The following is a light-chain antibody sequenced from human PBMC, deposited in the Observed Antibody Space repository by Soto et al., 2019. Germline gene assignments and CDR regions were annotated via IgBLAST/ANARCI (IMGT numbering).Light chain of an antibody. CDR3: GTWDGSRNWV. CDR1: SSNIGNND. Sequence: QSVLTQSPSVSAAPGQKVTISCSGTSSNIGNNDVSWYQQLPDTAPKLLIYDNIKRPSGIPDRFSGSKSGTSATLVITGLQTGDEADYYCGTWDGSRNWVFGGGTQLPVL. V-gene: IGLV1-51*01. CDR2: DNI. J-gene: IGLJ3*02.